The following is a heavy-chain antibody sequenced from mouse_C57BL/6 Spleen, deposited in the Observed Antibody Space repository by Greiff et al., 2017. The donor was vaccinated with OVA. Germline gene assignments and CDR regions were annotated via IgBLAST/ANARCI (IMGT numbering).Heavy chain of an antibody. D-gene: IGHD2-2*01. CDR2: ISDGGSYT. Sequence: VQLQESGGGLVKPGGSLKLSCAASGFTFSSYAMSWVRQTPEKRLEWVATISDGGSYTYYPDNVKGRFTISRDNAKNNLYLQMSHLKSEDTAMYYCAREGVTTGDWYFDVWGTGTTVTVSS. CDR3: AREGVTTGDWYFDV. J-gene: IGHJ1*03. V-gene: IGHV5-4*01. CDR1: GFTFSSYA.